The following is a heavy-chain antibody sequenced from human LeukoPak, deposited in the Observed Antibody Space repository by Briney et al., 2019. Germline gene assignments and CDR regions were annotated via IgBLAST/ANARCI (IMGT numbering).Heavy chain of an antibody. J-gene: IGHJ4*02. CDR2: IYHSGST. D-gene: IGHD1-1*01. CDR1: GGFISSGGYS. CDR3: ASARERAYDAFDY. Sequence: SQTLSLTCAVSGGFISSGGYSWSWIRQPPGKGLEWIGYIYHSGSTYYNPSLKSRVTISVDRSKNQFSLKLSSVTAADTAVYYCASARERAYDAFDYWGQGTLVTVSS. V-gene: IGHV4-30-2*01.